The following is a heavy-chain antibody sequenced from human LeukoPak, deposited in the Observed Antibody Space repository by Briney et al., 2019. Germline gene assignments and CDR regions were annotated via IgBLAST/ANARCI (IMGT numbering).Heavy chain of an antibody. J-gene: IGHJ6*03. Sequence: GGSLRLSCAASGFTFSSYGMSWVRQAPGKGLEWVSAISGTGDHTYYADSVKGRFTISRDNSKNTLSLQMNSLRAEDTAVYFCAKRRGLELLYYYYMDVWGKGTTVTVSS. V-gene: IGHV3-23*01. D-gene: IGHD1-7*01. CDR3: AKRRGLELLYYYYMDV. CDR2: ISGTGDHT. CDR1: GFTFSSYG.